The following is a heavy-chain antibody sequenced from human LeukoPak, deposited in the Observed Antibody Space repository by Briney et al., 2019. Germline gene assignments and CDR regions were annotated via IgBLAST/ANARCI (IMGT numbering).Heavy chain of an antibody. D-gene: IGHD3-10*01. J-gene: IGHJ5*02. CDR2: INHSGST. CDR1: GGSFSGYY. Sequence: SETLSLTCAVYGGSFSGYYWSWIRQPPGKGLEWIGEINHSGSTNYNPSLKSRVTISVDTSKNQFSLKLSSVTAADTAVYYCARLSFRTVYGSGNRGRFDPWGQGTLVTVSS. V-gene: IGHV4-34*01. CDR3: ARLSFRTVYGSGNRGRFDP.